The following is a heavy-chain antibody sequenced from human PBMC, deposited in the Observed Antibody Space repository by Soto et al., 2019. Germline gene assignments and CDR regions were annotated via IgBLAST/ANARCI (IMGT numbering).Heavy chain of an antibody. CDR1: GFSFSSYW. J-gene: IGHJ4*02. D-gene: IGHD7-27*01. CDR3: ARESNALFDY. CDR2: IAHDGSEK. Sequence: QPGGSLRLSCAASGFSFSSYWMSWVRQAPGRGLEWVATIAHDGSEKFYVDSVKGRFTISRDNTKNSLYLQMNSLRAEDTALYYCARESNALFDYWGQGTMVTVSS. V-gene: IGHV3-7*01.